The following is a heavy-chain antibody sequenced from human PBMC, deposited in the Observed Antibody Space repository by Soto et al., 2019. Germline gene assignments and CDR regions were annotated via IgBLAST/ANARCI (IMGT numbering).Heavy chain of an antibody. D-gene: IGHD4-17*01. Sequence: QVQLQESGPGLVKPSETLSLTCTVSGGSVSSGSYYWSWIRQPPGKGLEWIGYIYDSGSTNHNPSLKSRVTISVDTSKNQFSLKLTSVTAADTAVYYCARDRSSYGGGPDAFDIWGQGTMVTVSS. V-gene: IGHV4-61*01. J-gene: IGHJ3*02. CDR1: GGSVSSGSYY. CDR3: ARDRSSYGGGPDAFDI. CDR2: IYDSGST.